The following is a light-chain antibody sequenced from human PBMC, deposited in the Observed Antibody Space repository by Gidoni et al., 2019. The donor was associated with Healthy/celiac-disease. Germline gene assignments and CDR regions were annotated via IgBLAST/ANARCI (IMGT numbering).Light chain of an antibody. J-gene: IGKJ5*01. Sequence: DIVMTQSPLSLPVTPGEPASISCRSSQSLLHSNGYNYLDWYLQHPGQSPQLLIYLGSNRASGVPDRFSGIGSGTDFTLKISRVEAEYVGVYYCMQALQTPPTFGQGTRLEIK. CDR1: QSLLHSNGYNY. CDR3: MQALQTPPT. CDR2: LGS. V-gene: IGKV2-28*01.